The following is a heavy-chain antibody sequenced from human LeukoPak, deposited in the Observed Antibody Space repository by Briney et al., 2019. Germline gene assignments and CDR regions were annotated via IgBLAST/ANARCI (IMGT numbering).Heavy chain of an antibody. Sequence: PSETLSLTCTVSGGSISSSSYYWGWIRQPPGKGLEWIGSIYYSGSAYYNPPLKSRVTISVDTSKNQFSLKLSSVTAADTAVYYCARDLRGDYDSSGYYYSNSFDPWGQGTLVTVSS. V-gene: IGHV4-39*07. CDR3: ARDLRGDYDSSGYYYSNSFDP. D-gene: IGHD3-22*01. CDR1: GGSISSSSYY. CDR2: IYYSGSA. J-gene: IGHJ5*02.